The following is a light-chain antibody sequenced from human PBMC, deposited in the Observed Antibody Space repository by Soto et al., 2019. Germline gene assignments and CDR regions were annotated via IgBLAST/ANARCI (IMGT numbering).Light chain of an antibody. J-gene: IGLJ1*01. V-gene: IGLV2-14*01. Sequence: QSVLTQPASVSRSPGQSITISCTGTSSDVGLYDYVSWYQQHPGKAPQLMIYAVSNRPPGVSNRFSASKSGNTASLFISGLLAEDESDYYCSSYTSDSSYVFGSGTKVTVL. CDR3: SSYTSDSSYV. CDR1: SSDVGLYDY. CDR2: AVS.